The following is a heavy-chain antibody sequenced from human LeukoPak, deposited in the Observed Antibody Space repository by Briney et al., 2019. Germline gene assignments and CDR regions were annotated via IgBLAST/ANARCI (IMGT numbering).Heavy chain of an antibody. Sequence: GGSLRLSCTASGFTLGDYAMSWVRQAPGKGLEWVGFIRSKAYGGTTEYAASVKGRFTISRDDSKSIAYLQMNSLRTEDTAVYYCTRDSQFWSGYRGKLDYWGQGTLVTVSS. V-gene: IGHV3-49*04. CDR3: TRDSQFWSGYRGKLDY. CDR2: IRSKAYGGTT. CDR1: GFTLGDYA. J-gene: IGHJ4*02. D-gene: IGHD3-3*01.